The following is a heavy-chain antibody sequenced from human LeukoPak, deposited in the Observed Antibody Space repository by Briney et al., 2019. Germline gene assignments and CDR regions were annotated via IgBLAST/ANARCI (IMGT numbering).Heavy chain of an antibody. J-gene: IGHJ3*02. CDR2: IYFSGTT. Sequence: SETLSLTCTVSGDSINAYYWGWIRQPPGKGLEWIGYIYFSGTTKYSPSLESRVTISVDTSKNQFSLKLSSVTAADTAVYYCASTGYSYAVNEIHAFDIWGQGTMVTVSS. V-gene: IGHV4-59*08. D-gene: IGHD5-18*01. CDR1: GDSINAYY. CDR3: ASTGYSYAVNEIHAFDI.